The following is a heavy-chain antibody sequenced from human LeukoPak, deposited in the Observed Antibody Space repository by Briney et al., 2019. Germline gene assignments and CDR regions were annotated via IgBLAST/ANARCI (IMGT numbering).Heavy chain of an antibody. D-gene: IGHD3-22*01. J-gene: IGHJ4*02. CDR3: ARGYYYDSSGYSPFDY. CDR2: IIPIFGTA. Sequence: ASVKVSCKASGGTFISYAISWVRQAPGQGLEWMGGIIPIFGTANYAQKFQGRVTITADESTSTAYMELSSLRSEDTAVYYCARGYYYDSSGYSPFDYWGQGTLVTVSS. V-gene: IGHV1-69*13. CDR1: GGTFISYA.